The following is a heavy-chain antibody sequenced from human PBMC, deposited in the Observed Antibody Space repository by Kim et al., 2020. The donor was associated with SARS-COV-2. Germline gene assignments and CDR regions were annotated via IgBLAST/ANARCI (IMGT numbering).Heavy chain of an antibody. CDR1: GFTFGNAW. V-gene: IGHV3-15*01. CDR2: IKSKTDGGTT. Sequence: GGSLRLSCAASGFTFGNAWMSWVRQAPGKGLEWVGRIKSKTDGGTTDYAAPVKGRFTISRDDSKNTLYLQMNSLKTEDTAVYYCTTDPLLLYCSGGSCWDYWGQATLVTVPS. D-gene: IGHD2-15*01. J-gene: IGHJ4*02. CDR3: TTDPLLLYCSGGSCWDY.